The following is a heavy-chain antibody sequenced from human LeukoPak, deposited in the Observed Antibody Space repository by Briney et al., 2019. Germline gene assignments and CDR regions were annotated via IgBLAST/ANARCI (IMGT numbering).Heavy chain of an antibody. Sequence: GGSLRLSCAASGFTFSSYGMSWVRQAPGKGLEWVSAITGNGGNTFYADSVKGRFTISRDNSKNTMYLQMNSLRAEDTALYYCARDRSGSYPNWFDPWGQGTTVTVSS. J-gene: IGHJ5*01. CDR3: ARDRSGSYPNWFDP. D-gene: IGHD3-10*01. CDR1: GFTFSSYG. V-gene: IGHV3-23*01. CDR2: ITGNGGNT.